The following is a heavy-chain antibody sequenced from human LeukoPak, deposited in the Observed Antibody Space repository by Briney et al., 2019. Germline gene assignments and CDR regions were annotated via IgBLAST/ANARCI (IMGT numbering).Heavy chain of an antibody. CDR3: ALRLVVAAPYYFDY. V-gene: IGHV3-74*01. Sequence: GGSLRLSCAASGFTFSNYWMHWVRQAPGKGLVWVSRISSDESITSYADSVKGRFTISRDNAKNTLFLQMNGLRAEDTAVYYCALRLVVAAPYYFDYWGQGTLVTVSS. D-gene: IGHD2-15*01. J-gene: IGHJ4*02. CDR2: ISSDESIT. CDR1: GFTFSNYW.